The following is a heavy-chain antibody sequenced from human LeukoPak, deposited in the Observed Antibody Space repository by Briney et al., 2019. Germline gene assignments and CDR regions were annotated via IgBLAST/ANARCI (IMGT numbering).Heavy chain of an antibody. CDR3: ARGAELLWFGESDAFDI. D-gene: IGHD3-10*01. Sequence: SETLSLTCTVSGRSISSGGYYWSWIRQHPGKGLEWIGYIYYSGSTYYNPSLKSRVTISVDTSKNQFSLKLSSVTAADTAVYYCARGAELLWFGESDAFDIWGQGTMVTVSS. V-gene: IGHV4-31*03. CDR2: IYYSGST. CDR1: GRSISSGGYY. J-gene: IGHJ3*02.